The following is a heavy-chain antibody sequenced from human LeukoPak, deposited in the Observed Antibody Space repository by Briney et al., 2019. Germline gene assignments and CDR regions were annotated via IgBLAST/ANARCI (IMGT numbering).Heavy chain of an antibody. CDR2: ISSSSSTI. CDR1: GFTFSSYS. J-gene: IGHJ4*02. CDR3: ARKGSTYYYTFDY. V-gene: IGHV3-48*01. Sequence: GGSLRLSCAASGFTFSSYSMNWVRQAPGKGLEGVSYISSSSSTIYYADSVKGRFTISRDNAKNLLYLQMNSLRAEDTAVYYCARKGSTYYYTFDYWGQGTLVTVSS. D-gene: IGHD3-22*01.